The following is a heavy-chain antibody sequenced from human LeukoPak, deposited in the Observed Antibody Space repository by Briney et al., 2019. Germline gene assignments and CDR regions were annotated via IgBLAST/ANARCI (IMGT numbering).Heavy chain of an antibody. CDR3: ARDNLDGTMIVGYFDY. CDR2: IIPIFGTA. V-gene: IGHV1-69*13. CDR1: GGTFSSYA. D-gene: IGHD3-22*01. Sequence: GASVKVSCKASGGTFSSYAISWVRQAPGQGLEWMGGIIPIFGTANYAQKFQGRVTITGDESTSTAYMELSSLRSEDTAVYYCARDNLDGTMIVGYFDYWGQGTLVTVSS. J-gene: IGHJ4*02.